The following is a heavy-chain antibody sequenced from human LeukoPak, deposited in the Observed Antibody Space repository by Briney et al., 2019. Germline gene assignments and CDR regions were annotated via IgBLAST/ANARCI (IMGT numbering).Heavy chain of an antibody. V-gene: IGHV3-21*01. CDR3: ARALDTAWNYYYMNV. J-gene: IGHJ6*03. D-gene: IGHD5-18*01. CDR1: GFTFTTYS. Sequence: GGSLRLSCEASGFTFTTYSMTWVRQAPGKGLEWVSIISSGSSAIFSADALKGRFTISRDNAKNSLYLQMNSLRAEDTAVYYCARALDTAWNYYYMNVWGKGTTVTVSS. CDR2: ISSGSSAI.